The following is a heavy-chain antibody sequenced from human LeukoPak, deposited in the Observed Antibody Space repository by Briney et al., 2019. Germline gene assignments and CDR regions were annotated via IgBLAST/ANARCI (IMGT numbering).Heavy chain of an antibody. CDR2: IIPIFGTA. J-gene: IGHJ4*02. CDR3: ASLGTDVSGDEPKPLDY. D-gene: IGHD5-12*01. Sequence: SVKVSCKASGGTFSSYAISWVRQAPGQGLEWMGGIIPIFGTANYAQKFQGRVTITTDESTSTAYMELSSLRSEDTAVYYCASLGTDVSGDEPKPLDYWGQGTLVTVSS. V-gene: IGHV1-69*05. CDR1: GGTFSSYA.